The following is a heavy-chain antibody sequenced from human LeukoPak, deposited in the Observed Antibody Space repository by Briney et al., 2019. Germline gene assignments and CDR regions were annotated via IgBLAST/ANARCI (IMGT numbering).Heavy chain of an antibody. CDR3: AKYSTDFWSGYYPWYYYYYMDV. CDR2: ISSSSSYI. CDR1: GFTFSSYS. J-gene: IGHJ6*03. Sequence: GGSLRLSCAASGFTFSSYSMNWVRQAPGKGLEWVSSISSSSSYIYYADSVKGRFTISRDNSKNTLYLQMNSLRAEDTAVYYCAKYSTDFWSGYYPWYYYYYMDVWGKGTTVTVSS. D-gene: IGHD3-3*01. V-gene: IGHV3-21*04.